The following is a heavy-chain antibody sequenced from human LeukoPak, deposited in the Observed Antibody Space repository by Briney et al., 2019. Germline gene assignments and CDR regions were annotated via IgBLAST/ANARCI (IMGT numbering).Heavy chain of an antibody. D-gene: IGHD3-16*02. J-gene: IGHJ6*02. CDR3: ARDSRYTMDV. CDR1: GFTFSAYR. Sequence: GGSLRLSCAASGFTFSAYRMHWVRQAPGKGLVWVSRIYSDGSNTIYADSVKGRFTISRDNAKNTLYLQMNSLRVEDTAVHYCARDSRYTMDVWGQGTTVTVSS. V-gene: IGHV3-74*01. CDR2: IYSDGSNT.